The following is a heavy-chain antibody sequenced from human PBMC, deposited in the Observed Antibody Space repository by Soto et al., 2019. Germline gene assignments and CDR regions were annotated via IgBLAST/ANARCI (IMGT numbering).Heavy chain of an antibody. CDR1: DFTFNNAW. D-gene: IGHD3-10*01. V-gene: IGHV3-15*07. CDR3: TTDLQDFISSVYCPR. CDR2: IKSRIASGTT. Sequence: GGSLRLSCAASDFTFNNAWVNWVRQAPGKGLEWVGRIKSRIASGTTEYTAPVKGRFLTSRDDSKNTLYLQMNSVKTEYTAVYYCTTDLQDFISSVYCPRWGQGTLVTVSS. J-gene: IGHJ4*02.